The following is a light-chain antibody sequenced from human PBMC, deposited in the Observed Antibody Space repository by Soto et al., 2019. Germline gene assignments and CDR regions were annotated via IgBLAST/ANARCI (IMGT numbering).Light chain of an antibody. J-gene: IGKJ2*01. Sequence: EIVMTQSPATLSVSPGERATLSCRASQSISTELACYQQKPGQLPRLLIYSASTRATGVPARFTGSGSGSEFTLTISGLQSEDFAVYYCQQGNNWPLTFGQGTRLEI. V-gene: IGKV3-15*01. CDR1: QSISTE. CDR3: QQGNNWPLT. CDR2: SAS.